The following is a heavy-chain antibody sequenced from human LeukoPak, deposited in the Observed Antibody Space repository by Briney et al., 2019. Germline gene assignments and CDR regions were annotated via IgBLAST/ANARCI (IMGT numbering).Heavy chain of an antibody. Sequence: SETLSLTCTVSGVSVDSDAYYWSWIRRLPGRGLEWIGYIYYSGSTYYNPSLESRVTMSLDRSQNHFSLNLTSVTAADTGVFYCARQPPSSGSDYRFFFDSWGPGVQVTVSS. CDR2: IYYSGST. J-gene: IGHJ4*02. D-gene: IGHD3-22*01. V-gene: IGHV4-31*03. CDR1: GVSVDSDAYY. CDR3: ARQPPSSGSDYRFFFDS.